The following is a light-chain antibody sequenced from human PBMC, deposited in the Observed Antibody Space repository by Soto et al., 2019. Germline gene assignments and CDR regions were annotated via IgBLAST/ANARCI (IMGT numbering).Light chain of an antibody. CDR2: EVN. CDR1: SSDVGSYNR. CDR3: SLYISGSTYV. V-gene: IGLV2-18*01. J-gene: IGLJ1*01. Sequence: QSVLTQPHSVSGSPGQSVTISCTGTSSDVGSYNRLSWYQQPPGTAPKLIMYEVNTRPSGVPDRFSGSKSGSTASLTISGLQAEDEADYYCSLYISGSTYVFGTGTKLTVL.